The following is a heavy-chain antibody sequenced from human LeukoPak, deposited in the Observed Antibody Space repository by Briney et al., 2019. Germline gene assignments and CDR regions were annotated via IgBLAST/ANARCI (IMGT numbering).Heavy chain of an antibody. CDR1: GFTFSSYA. Sequence: GGSLRLSCAASGFTFSSYAMSWVRQAPGKGLEWVSAISGSGGSTYYADSVKGRFTISRDNSKNTLYLQMNSLRAEDTAVYYCAKDHLMITFGGVIQEFDYWGQGTLVTVSS. CDR3: AKDHLMITFGGVIQEFDY. CDR2: ISGSGGST. D-gene: IGHD3-16*02. J-gene: IGHJ4*02. V-gene: IGHV3-23*01.